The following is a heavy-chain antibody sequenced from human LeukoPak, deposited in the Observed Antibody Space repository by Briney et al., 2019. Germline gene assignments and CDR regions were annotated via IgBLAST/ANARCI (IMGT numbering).Heavy chain of an antibody. CDR2: ISYEGSNK. Sequence: PGRSLRLSCAASGFTFSSYAMHWVRQAPGKGLEWVAVISYEGSNKYYADSVKGRFTISRDNSKNTLYLQMNSLRAEDTAVYYCARDWGSIVVVPAAPENYFDYWGQGTLVTVSS. V-gene: IGHV3-30*04. D-gene: IGHD2-2*01. CDR3: ARDWGSIVVVPAAPENYFDY. CDR1: GFTFSSYA. J-gene: IGHJ4*02.